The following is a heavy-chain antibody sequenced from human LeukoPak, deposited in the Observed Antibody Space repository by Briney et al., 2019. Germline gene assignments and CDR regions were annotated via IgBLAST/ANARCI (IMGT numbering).Heavy chain of an antibody. Sequence: GMSLRLSCAASGFPFSSYGMHWVRQAPGKGLEWVAAISNGGNNKFYADSVKGRFTISRDNPKNTMNLQMNSLRAEDTAVYYCAKGGGSSGRSYYFDYWGQGTLVTVSS. CDR3: AKGGGSSGRSYYFDY. D-gene: IGHD6-19*01. CDR2: ISNGGNNK. CDR1: GFPFSSYG. J-gene: IGHJ4*02. V-gene: IGHV3-30*18.